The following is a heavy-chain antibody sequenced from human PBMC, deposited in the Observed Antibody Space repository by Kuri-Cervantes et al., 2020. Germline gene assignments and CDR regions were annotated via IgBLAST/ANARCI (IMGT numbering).Heavy chain of an antibody. CDR3: ARVEPIFCSSTSCYVRD. J-gene: IGHJ4*02. CDR2: IYTSGST. D-gene: IGHD2-2*01. V-gene: IGHV4-4*07. CDR1: GGSISSYY. Sequence: SETLSLTCTVSGGSISSYYWSWIRQPAWKGLEWIGRIYTSGSTNYNPSLKSRVTISVDTSKTQFSLKLSSVTAADTAVYYCARVEPIFCSSTSCYVRDWGQGTLVTVSS.